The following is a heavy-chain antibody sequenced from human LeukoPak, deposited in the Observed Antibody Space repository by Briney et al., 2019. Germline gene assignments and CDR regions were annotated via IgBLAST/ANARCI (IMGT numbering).Heavy chain of an antibody. CDR3: ARVVIDVYYYYYYMDV. V-gene: IGHV4-59*01. CDR2: IYYSGST. CDR1: GGSISSYY. Sequence: SETLSLTCTVSGGSISSYYWSWIRQPPGKGLEWIGYIYYSGSTNYNPSLKSRVTISVETSKNQFSLKLSSVTAADTAVYYCARVVIDVYYYYYYMDVWGKGTTVTVSS. J-gene: IGHJ6*03. D-gene: IGHD3-16*02.